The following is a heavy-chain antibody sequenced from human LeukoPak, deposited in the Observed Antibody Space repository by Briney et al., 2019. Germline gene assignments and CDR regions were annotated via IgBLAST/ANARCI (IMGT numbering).Heavy chain of an antibody. CDR2: INHSGST. J-gene: IGHJ4*02. CDR1: GGSFSDYY. CDR3: ASVPFRDGHLPNYFDY. D-gene: IGHD2-8*01. V-gene: IGHV4-34*01. Sequence: PSETLSLTCAVHGGSFSDYYWSWIRQPPGKGLEWIGEINHSGSTNYNPSLKSRATISVDTSKKQFSLKLRSVTAADTAVYYCASVPFRDGHLPNYFDYWGQGTLVTVSS.